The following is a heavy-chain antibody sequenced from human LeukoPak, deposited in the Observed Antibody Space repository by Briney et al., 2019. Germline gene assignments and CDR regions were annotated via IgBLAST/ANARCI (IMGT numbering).Heavy chain of an antibody. Sequence: SETLSLTCTVSGGSISSYYWSWIRQPPGKGLEWIANIYRTGSTNYNPSLSSRATISIDTAKNQFSLKLTSVTAADTAVYYCARRGRNSSGWQDYLWGQGTLVTVSS. J-gene: IGHJ4*02. CDR2: IYRTGST. V-gene: IGHV4-59*01. CDR3: ARRGRNSSGWQDYL. CDR1: GGSISSYY. D-gene: IGHD6-25*01.